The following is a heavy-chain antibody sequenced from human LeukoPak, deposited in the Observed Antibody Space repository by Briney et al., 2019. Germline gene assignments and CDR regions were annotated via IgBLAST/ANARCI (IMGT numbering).Heavy chain of an antibody. CDR3: AREITDGYSSSWSLDY. J-gene: IGHJ4*02. D-gene: IGHD6-13*01. Sequence: SVKVSCKASGGTFSSYAIGWVRQAPGQGLEWMGRIIPVLGIANYAQKFQGRVTITADKSTSTAYMELSSLRSEDTAVYYCAREITDGYSSSWSLDYWGQGTLVTVSS. CDR2: IIPVLGIA. CDR1: GGTFSSYA. V-gene: IGHV1-69*04.